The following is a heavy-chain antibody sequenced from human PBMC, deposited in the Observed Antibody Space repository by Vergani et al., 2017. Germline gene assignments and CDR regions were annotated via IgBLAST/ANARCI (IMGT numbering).Heavy chain of an antibody. D-gene: IGHD3-3*01. CDR2: ISYDGSNK. V-gene: IGHV3-30-3*01. Sequence: VQLVESGGGLVKPGRSLRLSCAASGFTFSSYAMHWVRQAPGKGLEWVAVISYDGSNKYYADSVKGRFTISRDNSKNTLYLQMNSLRAEDTAVYYCARGVYYDFWSALSRYYYYYMDVWGKGTTVTVSS. CDR3: ARGVYYDFWSALSRYYYYYMDV. CDR1: GFTFSSYA. J-gene: IGHJ6*03.